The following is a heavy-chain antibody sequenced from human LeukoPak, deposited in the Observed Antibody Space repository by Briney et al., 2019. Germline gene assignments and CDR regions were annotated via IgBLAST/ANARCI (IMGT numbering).Heavy chain of an antibody. CDR2: IWYEGSNK. Sequence: GGSLRLSCAASGFTFSSYGMHWVRQAPGKGLEWVAVIWYEGSNKYYADSVKGRFTISRDNSKNTLYLQMNSLRAEDTAVYYCARDSGSFITGTTGYFDYWGQGTLVTVSS. V-gene: IGHV3-33*01. CDR1: GFTFSSYG. D-gene: IGHD1-7*01. CDR3: ARDSGSFITGTTGYFDY. J-gene: IGHJ4*02.